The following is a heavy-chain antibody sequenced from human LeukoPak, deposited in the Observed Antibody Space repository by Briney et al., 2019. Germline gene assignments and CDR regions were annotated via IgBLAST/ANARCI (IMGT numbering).Heavy chain of an antibody. J-gene: IGHJ6*02. V-gene: IGHV1-69*04. D-gene: IGHD2-21*02. CDR1: GGTFSSYA. CDR3: ARVYCGGDCYHYYYGMDV. Sequence: SVTVSCKASGGTFSSYAISWVRQAPGQGLEWMGRIIPILGIANYAQKFQGRVTITADKSTSTAYMELSSLRSEDTAVYYCARVYCGGDCYHYYYGMDVWGQGTTVTVSS. CDR2: IIPILGIA.